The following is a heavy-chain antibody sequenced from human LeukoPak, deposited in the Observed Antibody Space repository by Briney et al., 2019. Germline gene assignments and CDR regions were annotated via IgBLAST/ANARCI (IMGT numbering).Heavy chain of an antibody. D-gene: IGHD3-3*01. CDR2: INHSGST. Sequence: SETLSLTCAVYGGPFGVNNWGGSTRPQGRGRGWFGEINHSGSTNYNPSLKSRVTISVDTSKNQFSLKLSSVTAADTAVYYCARAPIFGVVTLDYWGQGTLVTVSS. V-gene: IGHV4-34*01. CDR1: GGPFGVNN. J-gene: IGHJ4*02. CDR3: ARAPIFGVVTLDY.